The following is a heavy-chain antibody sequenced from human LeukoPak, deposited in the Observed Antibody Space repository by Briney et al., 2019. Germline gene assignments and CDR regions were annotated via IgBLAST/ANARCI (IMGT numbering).Heavy chain of an antibody. CDR1: GGSISSYY. Sequence: SETLSLTCTVSGGSISSYYWSWIRQPPGKGLEWIGYVYYNKRTNSNPSLKSRVTLSVDTSKNEFSLKLTSMTAADTAVYFCARSPQYFDSLLDGDSRYYFDYWGQGTLVTVSS. V-gene: IGHV4-59*01. D-gene: IGHD3-9*01. J-gene: IGHJ4*02. CDR2: VYYNKRT. CDR3: ARSPQYFDSLLDGDSRYYFDY.